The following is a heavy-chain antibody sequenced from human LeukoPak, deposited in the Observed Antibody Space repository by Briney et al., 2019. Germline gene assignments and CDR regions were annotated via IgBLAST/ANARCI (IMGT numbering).Heavy chain of an antibody. D-gene: IGHD6-19*01. CDR2: ISGSGGST. J-gene: IGHJ4*02. CDR1: GYTFSSYA. V-gene: IGHV3-23*01. Sequence: GGSLRLSCAASGYTFSSYAMSWVRQAPGKGLEWVSAISGSGGSTYYADSVKGRFTISRDNSKNTLYLQMNSLRAEDTAVYYCATDIYSSGPRGYWGQGTLVTVSS. CDR3: ATDIYSSGPRGY.